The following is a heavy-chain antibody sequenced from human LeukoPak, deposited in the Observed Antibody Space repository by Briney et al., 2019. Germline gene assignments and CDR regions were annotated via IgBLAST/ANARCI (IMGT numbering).Heavy chain of an antibody. CDR2: ISWNSGSI. D-gene: IGHD4-17*01. CDR1: GFTFDDYA. J-gene: IGHJ6*02. CDR3: AKVYGDYSLKYYCYYGMDV. Sequence: LRLSCAASGFTFDDYAMHWVRQAPGKGLEWVSGISWNSGSIGYADSVKGRFTISRDNAKNSLYLQMNSLRAEDTALYYCAKVYGDYSLKYYCYYGMDVWGQGTTVTVSS. V-gene: IGHV3-9*01.